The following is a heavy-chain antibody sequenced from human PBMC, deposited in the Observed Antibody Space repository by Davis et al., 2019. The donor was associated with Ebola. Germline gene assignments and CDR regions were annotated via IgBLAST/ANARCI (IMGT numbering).Heavy chain of an antibody. V-gene: IGHV4-34*01. Sequence: MPSETLSLTCALYGGSSSGYYCSWIRQPPGKGLEWIGAINHSGRANYNPSLKTRVTISVDTSKNQFSLNMTAGTAADTDVYYCAREGRSGYSNWFDPWGQGTLVTVSS. CDR3: AREGRSGYSNWFDP. J-gene: IGHJ5*02. CDR2: INHSGRA. CDR1: GGSSSGYY. D-gene: IGHD3-22*01.